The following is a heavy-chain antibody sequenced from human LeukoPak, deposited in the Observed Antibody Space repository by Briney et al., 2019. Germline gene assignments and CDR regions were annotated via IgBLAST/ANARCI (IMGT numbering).Heavy chain of an antibody. CDR1: GGSISSSSYY. D-gene: IGHD3-3*01. J-gene: IGHJ4*02. V-gene: IGHV4-39*01. CDR2: IYYSGST. CDR3: ASTNYDFWSGYHTPYYFDY. Sequence: SETLSLTCTVSGGSISSSSYYWGWIRQPPGKGLEWIGSIYYSGSTYYNPSLKSRVTISVDTSKNQFSLKLSSVTAADTAVYYCASTNYDFWSGYHTPYYFDYWGQGTLVTVSS.